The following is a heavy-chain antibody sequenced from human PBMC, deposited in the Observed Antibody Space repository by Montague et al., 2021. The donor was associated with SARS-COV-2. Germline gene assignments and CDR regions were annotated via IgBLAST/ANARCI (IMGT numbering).Heavy chain of an antibody. D-gene: IGHD3-3*01. CDR2: IYYSGST. Sequence: TLSLTCTVSGGSISSGGYYWSWIRQHPGKGLEWIGYIYYSGSTYYNPSLKSRVTISVDTSKNQFSLKLSSVTAADTAVYYCARVLSHRAIFGVVIINGMDVWGQGTTVTVSS. CDR3: ARVLSHRAIFGVVIINGMDV. V-gene: IGHV4-31*03. J-gene: IGHJ6*02. CDR1: GGSISSGGYY.